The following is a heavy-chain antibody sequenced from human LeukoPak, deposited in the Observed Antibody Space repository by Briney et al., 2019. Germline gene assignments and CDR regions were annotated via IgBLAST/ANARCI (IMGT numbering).Heavy chain of an antibody. D-gene: IGHD4-17*01. CDR1: GGSFSGYY. Sequence: PSGTLSLTCAVYGGSFSGYYWSWIRQPPGKGLEWIGEINHSGSTNYNPSLKSRVTISVDTSKNQFSLKLSSVTAADTAVYYCASLRYWGQGTLVTVSS. CDR3: ASLRY. CDR2: INHSGST. J-gene: IGHJ4*02. V-gene: IGHV4-34*01.